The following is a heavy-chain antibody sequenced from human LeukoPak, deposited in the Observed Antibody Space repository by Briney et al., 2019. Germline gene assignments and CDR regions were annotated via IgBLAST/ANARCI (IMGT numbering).Heavy chain of an antibody. CDR3: TTAPYYDTAWKAFDI. D-gene: IGHD3-22*01. V-gene: IGHV3-15*05. J-gene: IGHJ3*02. CDR1: GFSFSQAW. CDR2: IQTKTDGGTA. Sequence: GESLRLSCAASGFSFSQAWMSWVRQAPGKGPEWVGRIQTKTDGGTAGYAAPVKGRFIISRDDSKNTLYLQMNSLKREDTAVYYCTTAPYYDTAWKAFDIWGQGAMVTVSS.